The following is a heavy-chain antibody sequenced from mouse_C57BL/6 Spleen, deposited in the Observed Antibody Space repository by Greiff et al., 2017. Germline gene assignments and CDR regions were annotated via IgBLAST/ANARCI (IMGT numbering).Heavy chain of an antibody. CDR3: ARKMGSLLDY. J-gene: IGHJ2*01. V-gene: IGHV1-69*01. CDR1: GYTFTSYW. D-gene: IGHD2-10*01. CDR2: IDPSDSYT. Sequence: QVQLKESGAELVMPGASVKLSCKASGYTFTSYWMHWVKQRPGQGLEWIGEIDPSDSYTNYNQKFKGKSTLTVDKSSSTAYMQLSSLTSEDSAVYYCARKMGSLLDYWGQGTTLTVSS.